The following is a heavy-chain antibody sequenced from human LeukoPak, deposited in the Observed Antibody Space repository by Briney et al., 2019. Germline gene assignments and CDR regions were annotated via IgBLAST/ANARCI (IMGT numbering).Heavy chain of an antibody. Sequence: PSETLSLTCTVSGGSISSYYWSWIRQPPGKGLEWIGYIYYSGSTNYNPSLKSRVTISVDTSKNQFSLKLSSVTAAGTAVYYCAREDRDYDFWSGYPQYNWFDPWGQGTLVTVSS. CDR2: IYYSGST. V-gene: IGHV4-59*01. CDR1: GGSISSYY. D-gene: IGHD3-3*01. CDR3: AREDRDYDFWSGYPQYNWFDP. J-gene: IGHJ5*02.